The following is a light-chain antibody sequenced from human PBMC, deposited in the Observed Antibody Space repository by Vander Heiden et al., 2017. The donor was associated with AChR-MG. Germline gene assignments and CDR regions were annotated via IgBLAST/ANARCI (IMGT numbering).Light chain of an antibody. V-gene: IGLV1-40*01. CDR2: GNS. J-gene: IGLJ3*02. Sequence: QSVLTQPPSVSGAPGQRLTISCTGSSSNIGAGYDVHWYQQLPGTAPKLLIYGNSNRPSGVPDRFSGSKSGTSASLAITGLQAEDEADYYCQSYDSSLSGAGVFGGGTKLTVL. CDR1: SSNIGAGYD. CDR3: QSYDSSLSGAGV.